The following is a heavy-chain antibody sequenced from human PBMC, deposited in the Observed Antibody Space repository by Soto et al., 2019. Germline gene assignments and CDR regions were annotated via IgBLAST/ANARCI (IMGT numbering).Heavy chain of an antibody. CDR1: GFTFDNYA. J-gene: IGHJ3*02. V-gene: IGHV3-23*01. CDR3: AKALGGGVGVFDI. CDR2: ISDSGGST. D-gene: IGHD3-10*01. Sequence: EVQLLQSGGGLIQPGGSLRLSCAASGFTFDNYAMNWVRQAPGKGLEWVSIISDSGGSTYYTDSVKGRFTISRDNSKNTQYLKMNTPRDEGTAVNPCAKALGGGVGVFDIWGQGTMVVVSS.